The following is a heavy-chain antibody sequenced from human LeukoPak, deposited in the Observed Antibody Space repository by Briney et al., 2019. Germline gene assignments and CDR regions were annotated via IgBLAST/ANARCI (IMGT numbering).Heavy chain of an antibody. Sequence: SETLSLTCTVSGGSISSSSYYWGWIRQPPGKGLEWIGSIYYSGSTYYNPSLKSRVTISVDTSKNQFSLKLSSVTAADTAVYYCATPGGSGSYLVLDIWGQGTMVTVSS. D-gene: IGHD3-10*01. CDR1: GGSISSSSYY. V-gene: IGHV4-39*07. CDR2: IYYSGST. CDR3: ATPGGSGSYLVLDI. J-gene: IGHJ3*02.